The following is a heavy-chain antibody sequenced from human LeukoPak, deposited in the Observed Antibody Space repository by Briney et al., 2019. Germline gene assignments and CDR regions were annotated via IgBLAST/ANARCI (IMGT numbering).Heavy chain of an antibody. J-gene: IGHJ5*02. CDR1: GFTFGDYA. V-gene: IGHV3-49*04. CDR3: TRGSSYDFWSGYYPDGWFDP. D-gene: IGHD3-3*01. CDR2: IRSRAYSGTT. Sequence: PGRSLTLSCTASGFTFGDYAMSWVRQAPGKGLEWVGFIRSRAYSGTTAYAESVKGRFTISRADYNRMDIPRLSDLKTEDTAVYYCTRGSSYDFWSGYYPDGWFDPGGQGTLVTVSS.